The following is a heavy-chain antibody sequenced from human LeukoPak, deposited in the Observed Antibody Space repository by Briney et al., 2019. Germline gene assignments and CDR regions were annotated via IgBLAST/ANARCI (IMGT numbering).Heavy chain of an antibody. J-gene: IGHJ4*02. Sequence: PGGSLRLSCAASGFTFSSYGMHWVRQAPGKGLEWVPFIRYDGSNKYYADSVKGRLTISRGNSKNTLYLQMNSLRAEDTAVYYCAKDCLAWDSSSWNFDYWGQGTLVTVSS. D-gene: IGHD6-13*01. CDR1: GFTFSSYG. V-gene: IGHV3-30*02. CDR2: IRYDGSNK. CDR3: AKDCLAWDSSSWNFDY.